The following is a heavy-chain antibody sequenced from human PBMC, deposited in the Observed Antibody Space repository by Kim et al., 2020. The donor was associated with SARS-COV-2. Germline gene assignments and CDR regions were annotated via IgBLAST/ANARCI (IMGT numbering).Heavy chain of an antibody. CDR3: ARGLGYCSGGSCDEAFDI. CDR2: IYSGGST. J-gene: IGHJ3*02. V-gene: IGHV3-53*01. CDR1: GFTVSSNY. Sequence: GGSLRLSCAASGFTVSSNYMSWVRQAPGKGLEWVSVIYSGGSTYYADSVKGRFTISRDNSKNTLYLQMNSLRAEDTAVYYCARGLGYCSGGSCDEAFDIWGQGTMVTVSS. D-gene: IGHD2-15*01.